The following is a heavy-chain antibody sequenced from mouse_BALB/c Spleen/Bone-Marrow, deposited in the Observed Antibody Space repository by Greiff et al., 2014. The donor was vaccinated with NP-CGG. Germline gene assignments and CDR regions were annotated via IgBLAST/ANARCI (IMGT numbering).Heavy chain of an antibody. D-gene: IGHD4-1*01. V-gene: IGHV1-18*01. CDR1: GYTFTDYN. Sequence: EVQLQQSGPELVKPGASVKIPCKASGYTFTDYNIDWVKQSHGKSLEWIGDINPNNGGTIYNQKLKDKATLTVDNSSSTAYMEHRSRTTEDTTVNYCVREDWDGYFDYWGQGTILTVSS. CDR3: VREDWDGYFDY. CDR2: INPNNGGT. J-gene: IGHJ2*01.